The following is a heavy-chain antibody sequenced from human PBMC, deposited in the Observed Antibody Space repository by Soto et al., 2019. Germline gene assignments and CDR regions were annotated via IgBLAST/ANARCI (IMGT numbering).Heavy chain of an antibody. J-gene: IGHJ4*02. CDR1: GFTFTSSA. D-gene: IGHD6-13*01. CDR3: ATPRIAAAGALLDY. CDR2: IVVGSGDT. V-gene: IGHV1-58*02. Sequence: ASVKVSCKASGFTFTSSAMQWVRQARGQGLEWIGWIVVGSGDTNYAQKFQGRVTMTEDISTDTAYMELSSLRSEDTAVYYCATPRIAAAGALLDYWGQGTLVTVSS.